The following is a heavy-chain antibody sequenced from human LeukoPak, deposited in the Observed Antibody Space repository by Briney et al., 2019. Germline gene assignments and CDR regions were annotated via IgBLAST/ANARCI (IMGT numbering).Heavy chain of an antibody. V-gene: IGHV3-30*04. CDR2: LSFDGSNK. D-gene: IGHD3-22*01. Sequence: PGGSLRLSCAASGFTFHNYAMHWVRKAPGKGLEWVAVLSFDGSNKYYADSVKGRFTISRDDSKNTLYLQMNSLRAEDTAVYYCARDPPYYYDSSAYFGAFDIWGQGTMVTVSS. J-gene: IGHJ3*02. CDR1: GFTFHNYA. CDR3: ARDPPYYYDSSAYFGAFDI.